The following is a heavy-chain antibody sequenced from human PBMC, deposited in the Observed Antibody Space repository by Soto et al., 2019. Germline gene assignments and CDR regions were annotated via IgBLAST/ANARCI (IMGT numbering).Heavy chain of an antibody. Sequence: EVQLVESGGGLVQPGGSLRLSCAASGFTFSSYDMQGARQATGKGLEWVSATGTAGDTYCQGSVKGRFTIARENAKNSLYLQMNSLRAGDTAVYYCARSPTGGYHYYYGMDVWGQGTTVTVSS. CDR3: ARSPTGGYHYYYGMDV. J-gene: IGHJ6*02. CDR1: GFTFSSYD. CDR2: TGTAGDT. V-gene: IGHV3-13*04. D-gene: IGHD3-22*01.